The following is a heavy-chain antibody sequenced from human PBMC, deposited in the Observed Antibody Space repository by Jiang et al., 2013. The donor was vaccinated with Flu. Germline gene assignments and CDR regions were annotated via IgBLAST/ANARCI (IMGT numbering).Heavy chain of an antibody. CDR2: IKSDGTHT. CDR1: GFTFDTYW. J-gene: IGHJ4*02. Sequence: QLVESGGGLVQPGGSLRLSCAASGFTFDTYWMFWVRQAPGKGLAWVSRIKSDGTHTAYADSVKGRFTVSTDTAKNIMFLQMNSLRAEDSALYYCATNPGYWGQGTPVTVSS. V-gene: IGHV3-74*01. CDR3: ATNPGY.